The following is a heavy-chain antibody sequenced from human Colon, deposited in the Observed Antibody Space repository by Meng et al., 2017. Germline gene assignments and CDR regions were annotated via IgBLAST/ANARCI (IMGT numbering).Heavy chain of an antibody. Sequence: VQLQESGPGPVKPSQNLSLICSVSGGSKIGGGYYWSWLWQHPQKGLEWIGYISNSGSAYYNPSLKSRVSISVDTSKNQFSLKMDTVTAADTALYYCARAGLHSYYFDFWGQGTLVTVSS. CDR1: GGSKIGGGYY. D-gene: IGHD2-21*01. CDR2: ISNSGSA. J-gene: IGHJ4*02. CDR3: ARAGLHSYYFDF. V-gene: IGHV4-31*02.